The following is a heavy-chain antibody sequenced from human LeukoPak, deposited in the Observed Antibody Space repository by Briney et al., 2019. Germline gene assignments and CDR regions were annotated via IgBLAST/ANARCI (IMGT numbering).Heavy chain of an antibody. CDR1: GGTFSSYA. Sequence: ASVKVSCKASGGTFSSYAISWVRQAPGQGLEWMGGIIPIFGTANYAQKFQGRVTITADESTSTAYMELSSLRSEDTAVYYCARGKCSSTSCLLGYWGQGALVTVSS. V-gene: IGHV1-69*01. CDR3: ARGKCSSTSCLLGY. J-gene: IGHJ4*02. D-gene: IGHD2-2*01. CDR2: IIPIFGTA.